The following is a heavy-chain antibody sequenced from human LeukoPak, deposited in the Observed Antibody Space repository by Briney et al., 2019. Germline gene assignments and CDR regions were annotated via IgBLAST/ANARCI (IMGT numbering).Heavy chain of an antibody. V-gene: IGHV3-23*01. J-gene: IGHJ4*02. CDR2: ISGSGVST. Sequence: GGSLRLSCAASGFRFSSYAMSWVRQAPGKGLEWVSAISGSGVSTYYADSVKGRFTVSRDNSKNTLYLQMSSLRAEDTAVYYCASVEMATAGFDYWGQGTLVTVSS. CDR1: GFRFSSYA. D-gene: IGHD5-24*01. CDR3: ASVEMATAGFDY.